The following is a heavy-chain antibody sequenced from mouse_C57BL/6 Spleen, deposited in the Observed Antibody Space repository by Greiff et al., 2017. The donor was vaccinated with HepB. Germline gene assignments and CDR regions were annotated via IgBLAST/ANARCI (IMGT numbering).Heavy chain of an antibody. J-gene: IGHJ4*01. CDR1: GFTFSDYG. CDR2: ISSGSSTI. CDR3: ARDDGYYHYAMDY. Sequence: EVHLVESGGGLVKPGGSLKLSCAASGFTFSDYGMHWVRQAPEKGLEWVAYISSGSSTIYYADTVKGRFTISRDNAKNTLFLQMTSLRSEDTAMYYCARDDGYYHYAMDYWGQGTSVTVSS. V-gene: IGHV5-17*01. D-gene: IGHD2-3*01.